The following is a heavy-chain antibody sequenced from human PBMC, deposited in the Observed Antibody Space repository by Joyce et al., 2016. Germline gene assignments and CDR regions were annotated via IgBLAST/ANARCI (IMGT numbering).Heavy chain of an antibody. Sequence: QLQLRESGPGLIKPSETLTLICTVSGGSISSGTHYWDWLRQSPEKGLEWLGNVHYSGRTKYTPSLKSRVTMSVDRSRNLFSLKLNSVTASDTAIYYCARHQERLNRFDPWGPGSLVTVSS. CDR2: VHYSGRT. CDR1: GGSISSGTHY. J-gene: IGHJ5*02. V-gene: IGHV4-39*01. CDR3: ARHQERLNRFDP.